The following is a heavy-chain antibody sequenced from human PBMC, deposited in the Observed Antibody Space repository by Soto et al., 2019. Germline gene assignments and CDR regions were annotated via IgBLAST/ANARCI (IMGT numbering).Heavy chain of an antibody. Sequence: QVQLVQSGAEVKKPGSSVKVSCKASGGAFRSYTISWVRQAPGQGLEWMGGITPILGAANYAQKFEGRVTISAAKPTTTAYMELSNLTSEDTAVYYCARDEIAVANRVGMDVWGQGTTVIVSS. CDR2: ITPILGAA. J-gene: IGHJ6*02. V-gene: IGHV1-69*06. CDR3: ARDEIAVANRVGMDV. D-gene: IGHD6-19*01. CDR1: GGAFRSYT.